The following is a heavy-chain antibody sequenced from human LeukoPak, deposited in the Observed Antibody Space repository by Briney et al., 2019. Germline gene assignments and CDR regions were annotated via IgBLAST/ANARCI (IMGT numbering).Heavy chain of an antibody. CDR3: ARDFYGSGPTAGWFDP. J-gene: IGHJ5*02. CDR1: GGSISSHY. Sequence: SETLSLTCTVSGGSISSHYWSWIRQPPGKGLEWIGYIYYSGSTNYNPSLKSRVTISVDTSKNQFSLKLSSVTAADTAVYYCARDFYGSGPTAGWFDPWGQGTLVTVSS. D-gene: IGHD3-10*01. CDR2: IYYSGST. V-gene: IGHV4-59*11.